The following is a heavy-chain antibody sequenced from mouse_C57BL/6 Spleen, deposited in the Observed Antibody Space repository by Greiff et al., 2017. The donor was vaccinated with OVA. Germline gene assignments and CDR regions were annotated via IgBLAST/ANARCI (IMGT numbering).Heavy chain of an antibody. CDR1: GYTFTSYW. CDR3: ARDGSSPTVLAY. D-gene: IGHD1-1*01. CDR2: IHPNSGST. Sequence: QVQLQQSGAELVKPGASVKLSCKASGYTFTSYWMHWVKQRPGQGLEWIGMIHPNSGSTNYNEKFKSKATLTVDKSSSTAYMQLSSLTSEDSAVYYCARDGSSPTVLAYWGQGTLVTVSA. J-gene: IGHJ3*01. V-gene: IGHV1-64*01.